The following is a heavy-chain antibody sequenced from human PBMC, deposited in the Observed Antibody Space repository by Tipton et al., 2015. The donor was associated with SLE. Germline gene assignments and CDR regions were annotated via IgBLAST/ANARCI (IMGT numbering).Heavy chain of an antibody. CDR1: GGSISRYY. CDR2: IFYSGST. D-gene: IGHD7-27*01. CDR3: ARVGSGDRPYAFDI. J-gene: IGHJ3*02. Sequence: LSLTCTVSGGSISRYYWSWIRQPPGKGLEWIGYIFYSGSTHYNPSLKSRVTISLDTSNNHFSLKLRSVTAADTAVYYCARVGSGDRPYAFDIWGQGTMVTVSS. V-gene: IGHV4-59*01.